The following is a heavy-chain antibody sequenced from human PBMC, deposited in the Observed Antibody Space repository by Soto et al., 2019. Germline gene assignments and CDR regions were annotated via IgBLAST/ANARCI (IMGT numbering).Heavy chain of an antibody. D-gene: IGHD5-12*01. Sequence: GGSLRLSCAASGFTFSSYGIHWVRQAPGKGLEWVAVISYDGSNKHYADSVKGRFTISRDNSKSTLYLQMNSLRAEDTALYYCARDQDIVATTRSGYYYYGMDVWGQGTTVTVSS. J-gene: IGHJ6*02. CDR3: ARDQDIVATTRSGYYYYGMDV. CDR1: GFTFSSYG. CDR2: ISYDGSNK. V-gene: IGHV3-30*03.